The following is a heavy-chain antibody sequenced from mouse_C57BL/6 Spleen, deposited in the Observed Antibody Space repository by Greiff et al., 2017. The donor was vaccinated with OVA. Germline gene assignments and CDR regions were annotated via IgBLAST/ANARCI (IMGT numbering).Heavy chain of an antibody. V-gene: IGHV5-9*01. CDR1: GFTFSSYT. CDR3: ASLYGYDGAWFAY. D-gene: IGHD2-2*01. CDR2: ISGGGGNT. J-gene: IGHJ3*01. Sequence: DVQLQESGGGLVKPGGSLKLSCAASGFTFSSYTMSWVRQTPEKRLEWVATISGGGGNTYYPDSVKGRFTISRDNAKNTLYLQMSSLRSEDTALYYCASLYGYDGAWFAYWGQGTLVTVSA.